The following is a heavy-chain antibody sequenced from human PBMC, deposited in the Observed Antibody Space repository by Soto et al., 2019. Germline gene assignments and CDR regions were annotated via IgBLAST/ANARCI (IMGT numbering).Heavy chain of an antibody. CDR2: INAGNGNT. J-gene: IGHJ4*02. CDR1: GYTFTSYA. CDR3: ARALGVVTDDY. V-gene: IGHV1-3*01. D-gene: IGHD2-15*01. Sequence: QVQLVQSGAEVKKPGASVKVSCKASGYTFTSYAMHWVRQAPGQRLEWMGWINAGNGNTKYSQKFQGRVTITRDTSASIAYMEVSSLRSEDTAVYYCARALGVVTDDYWGQGTLVTVSS.